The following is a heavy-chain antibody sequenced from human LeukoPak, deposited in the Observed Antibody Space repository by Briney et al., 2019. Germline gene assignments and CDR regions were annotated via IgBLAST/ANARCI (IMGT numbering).Heavy chain of an antibody. V-gene: IGHV3-23*01. J-gene: IGHJ4*02. Sequence: PGGSLRLSCAASGFTFSIYAMSWVRQAPGRGLEWVSAISGSGGSTYYADSVKRRFTISRDKSKNTLCLQMDSLRAEDTAVYYCAKREGYGTSDYWGQGTLVTVSS. CDR2: ISGSGGST. CDR1: GFTFSIYA. D-gene: IGHD5-18*01. CDR3: AKREGYGTSDY.